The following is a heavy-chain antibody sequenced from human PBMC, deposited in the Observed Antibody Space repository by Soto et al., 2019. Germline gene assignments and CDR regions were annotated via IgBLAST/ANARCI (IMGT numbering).Heavy chain of an antibody. CDR1: GYSFTSYW. CDR2: IYPGDSDT. D-gene: IGHD3-3*01. CDR3: ASRGNYDFWSGYYRGAFDI. J-gene: IGHJ3*02. V-gene: IGHV5-51*01. Sequence: PGESLKISCKGSGYSFTSYWIGWVRQMPGKGLEWMGIIYPGDSDTRYSPSFQGQVTISADKPISTAYLQWSSLKASDTAMYYCASRGNYDFWSGYYRGAFDIWGQGTMVTVSS.